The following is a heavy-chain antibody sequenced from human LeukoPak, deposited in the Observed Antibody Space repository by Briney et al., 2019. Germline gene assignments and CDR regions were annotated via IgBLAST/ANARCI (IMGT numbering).Heavy chain of an antibody. CDR3: ARALGSSWDSSLDS. V-gene: IGHV3-30*04. J-gene: IGHJ4*02. Sequence: GRSLRLSCAASGFTFCNDAMHWVRQAPGKGLEWVALISYDGSVEKSAASVKGRFTISRDNSKNTLYLQMNSLRIEDTAVFYCARALGSSWDSSLDSWGQGTLVPVSS. CDR1: GFTFCNDA. CDR2: ISYDGSVE. D-gene: IGHD6-13*01.